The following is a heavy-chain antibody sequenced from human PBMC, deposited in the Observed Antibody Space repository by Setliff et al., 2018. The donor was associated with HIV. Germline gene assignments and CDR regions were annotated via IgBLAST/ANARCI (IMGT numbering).Heavy chain of an antibody. D-gene: IGHD1-26*01. CDR3: ARRSAGSYYEYFEY. Sequence: ASVKVSCKASEYTFTDYFIHWVRQAPGQGLEWMGWISAYNGNTNYEQKFQGRVTMTTDTSTSTAYMELRSLRSDDTAVYYCARRSAGSYYEYFEYWGQGTQVTVSS. J-gene: IGHJ4*02. CDR1: EYTFTDYF. V-gene: IGHV1-18*04. CDR2: ISAYNGNT.